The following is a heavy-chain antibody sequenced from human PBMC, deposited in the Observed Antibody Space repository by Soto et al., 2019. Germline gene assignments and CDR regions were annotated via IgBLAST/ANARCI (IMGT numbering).Heavy chain of an antibody. CDR2: FDPEDGET. CDR1: GYTLTELS. Sequence: ASVKVSCKVSGYTLTELSMHWVRQAPGKGLEWMGGFDPEDGETIYAQKFQGRVTMTEDTSTDTAYMELSSLSSEDTAVYYCATAPMTTRAFDIWGQGTMVTVSS. J-gene: IGHJ3*02. CDR3: ATAPMTTRAFDI. V-gene: IGHV1-24*01. D-gene: IGHD4-17*01.